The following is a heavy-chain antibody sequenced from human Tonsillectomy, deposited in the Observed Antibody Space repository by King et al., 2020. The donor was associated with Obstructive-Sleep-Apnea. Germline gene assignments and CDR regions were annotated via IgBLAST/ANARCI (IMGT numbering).Heavy chain of an antibody. CDR1: GYSISSGYY. CDR3: ARDRKDYYDSSGYSVYYYGMDV. J-gene: IGHJ6*02. V-gene: IGHV4-38-2*02. CDR2: IYHSGST. D-gene: IGHD3-22*01. Sequence: QLQESGPGLVKPSETLSLTCTVSGYSISSGYYWGWIRQPPGKGLEWIGSIYHSGSTYYNPSLKSRVTISVDTSKNQVSLKLSSVTAADTAVYYCARDRKDYYDSSGYSVYYYGMDVWGQGTTVTVSS.